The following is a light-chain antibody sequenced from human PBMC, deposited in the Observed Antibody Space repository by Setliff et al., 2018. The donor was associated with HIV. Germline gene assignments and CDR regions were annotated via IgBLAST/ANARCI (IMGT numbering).Light chain of an antibody. J-gene: IGLJ1*01. CDR2: DVT. Sequence: QSVLAQPRSVSGSPGQSVTISCTGTSSDVGGYNYVSWYQHLPGKAPKLMIYDVTKRPSGVPDRFSGSRSGNTASLTISGLQSEDEADYYCCSYAGSYTSPYVFGTGTKVTVL. V-gene: IGLV2-11*01. CDR3: CSYAGSYTSPYV. CDR1: SSDVGGYNY.